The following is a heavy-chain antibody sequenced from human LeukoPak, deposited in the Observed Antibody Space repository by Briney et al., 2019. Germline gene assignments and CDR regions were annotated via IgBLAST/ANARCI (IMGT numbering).Heavy chain of an antibody. D-gene: IGHD3-22*01. CDR1: GFTFSSYG. CDR2: IWYDGSNK. V-gene: IGHV3-33*01. Sequence: GGSLRLSCAASGFTFSSYGMHWVRQAPGKGLEWVAVIWYDGSNKYYADSVKGRFTISRDNSKNTLYLQMNSLRAEDTAAYYCARGKRTKTYYYDRSLGTFDIWGQGTMVTVSS. J-gene: IGHJ3*02. CDR3: ARGKRTKTYYYDRSLGTFDI.